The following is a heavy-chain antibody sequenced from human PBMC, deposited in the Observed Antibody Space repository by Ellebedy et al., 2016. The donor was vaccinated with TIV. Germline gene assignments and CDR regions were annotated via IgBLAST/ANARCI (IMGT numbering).Heavy chain of an antibody. CDR1: GFTFSSSA. CDR3: TKGRSGTYIHHPFDY. CDR2: FGVSGDTT. D-gene: IGHD1-14*01. Sequence: GESLKISCAASGFTFSSSAMSLVRQAPGKGLEWVSGFGVSGDTTYYTDSVKDRFTVSRDNSRNTLYLKMNSLIAEDTAIYYFTKGRSGTYIHHPFDYWGQGTLVTVSS. J-gene: IGHJ4*02. V-gene: IGHV3-23*01.